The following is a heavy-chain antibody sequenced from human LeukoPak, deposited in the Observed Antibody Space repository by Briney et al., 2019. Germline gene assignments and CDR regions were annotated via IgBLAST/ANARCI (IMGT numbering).Heavy chain of an antibody. D-gene: IGHD3-10*01. CDR2: ISGSGDYT. CDR3: AKGLTYYYGLGSSTNAFDI. V-gene: IGHV3-23*01. J-gene: IGHJ3*02. CDR1: GFTFSSYS. Sequence: PGGSLRLSCAASGFTFSSYSMNWVRQAPGKGLEWVSGISGSGDYTYYADSLKGRFTISRDNSKNTLYLQMNSLRAEDTALYYCAKGLTYYYGLGSSTNAFDIWGQGTMVTVSS.